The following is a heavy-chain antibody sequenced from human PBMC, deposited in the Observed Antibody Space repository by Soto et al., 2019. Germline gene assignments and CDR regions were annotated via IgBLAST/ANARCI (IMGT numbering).Heavy chain of an antibody. D-gene: IGHD5-12*01. CDR2: VYYNGIT. CDR1: GGSINNHY. V-gene: IGHV4-59*11. Sequence: SETLSLTCTVSGGSINNHYWNWIRQPPGKGLEWLGYVYYNGITNYNPSLKSRVTMSVDTSKNQLPLNLTSLTAADTAIYYCAGASGYYEYWGQGTLVPVSS. CDR3: AGASGYYEY. J-gene: IGHJ4*02.